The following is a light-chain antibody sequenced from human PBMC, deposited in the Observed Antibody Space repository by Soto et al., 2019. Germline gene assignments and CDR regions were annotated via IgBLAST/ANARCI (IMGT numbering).Light chain of an antibody. CDR3: QSYDGSLSAVV. Sequence: QSVLTQPPSVSGAPGQRVTISCTGSSSNIGAPFDVHWYQHLPGAVPKLLIYGNNKRPSWVPDRFSGSKSGSSASLAITGLQAEDEADYYCQSYDGSLSAVVFGGGTKVTVL. J-gene: IGLJ2*01. V-gene: IGLV1-40*01. CDR2: GNN. CDR1: SSNIGAPFD.